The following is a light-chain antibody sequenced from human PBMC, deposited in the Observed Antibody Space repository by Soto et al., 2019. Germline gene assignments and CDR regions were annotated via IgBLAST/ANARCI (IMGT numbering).Light chain of an antibody. Sequence: DIQMTQSPSTLSASVGDRVTITCRASQSISSWLAWYQQKPGKAPKLLIYKASSLESGVPSRFSGGGSGTEFTLTISSLQPDDVATYYCQQYNSYWAFGQGTKVDIK. CDR2: KAS. V-gene: IGKV1-5*03. CDR1: QSISSW. CDR3: QQYNSYWA. J-gene: IGKJ1*01.